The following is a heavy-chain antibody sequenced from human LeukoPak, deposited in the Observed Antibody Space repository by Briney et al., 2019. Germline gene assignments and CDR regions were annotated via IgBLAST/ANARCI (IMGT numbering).Heavy chain of an antibody. CDR2: ISSSSSYI. J-gene: IGHJ4*02. V-gene: IGHV3-21*01. D-gene: IGHD3-3*01. CDR1: GYSISTGYY. Sequence: PSETLSLTCTVSGYSISTGYYWDWIRQPPGKGLEWVSSISSSSSYIYYADSVKGRFTISRDNAKNSLYLQMNSLRAEDTAVYYCARARYYDFWSYDYWGQGTLVTVSS. CDR3: ARARYYDFWSYDY.